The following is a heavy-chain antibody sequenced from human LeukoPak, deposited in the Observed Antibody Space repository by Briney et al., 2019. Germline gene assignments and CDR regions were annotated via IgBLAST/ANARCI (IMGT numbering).Heavy chain of an antibody. CDR1: GFTFDDYA. J-gene: IGHJ4*02. CDR2: ISGSGGST. D-gene: IGHD5-18*01. Sequence: GRSLRLSCAASGFTFDDYAMHWVRQAPGKGLEWVSAISGSGGSTYYADSVKGRFTISRDNSKNTLYLQMNSLRAEDTAVYYCAKPKYSYGYGYFDYWGQGTLVTVSS. V-gene: IGHV3-23*01. CDR3: AKPKYSYGYGYFDY.